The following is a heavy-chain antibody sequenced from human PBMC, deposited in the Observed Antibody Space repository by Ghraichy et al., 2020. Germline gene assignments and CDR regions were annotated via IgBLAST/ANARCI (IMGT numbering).Heavy chain of an antibody. J-gene: IGHJ5*02. Sequence: GGSLRLSCAASGFTFSSYAMSWVRQAPGKGLEWVSGISGSGSSTFYADSVKGRFTISRDNSKSTLYLQMNSLRAEDTAVYYCAKGRTDYWPPSNWFDPWGQGTLVTVSS. CDR3: AKGRTDYWPPSNWFDP. V-gene: IGHV3-23*01. CDR1: GFTFSSYA. CDR2: ISGSGSST. D-gene: IGHD4-11*01.